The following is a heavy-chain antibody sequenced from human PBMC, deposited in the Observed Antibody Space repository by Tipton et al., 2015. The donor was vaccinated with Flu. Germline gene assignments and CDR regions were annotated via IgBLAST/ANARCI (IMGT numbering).Heavy chain of an antibody. J-gene: IGHJ4*02. Sequence: TLSLTCTVSGGSISSSSYYWGWIRQPPGKGLEWIGSIYYSGSSYYNTSLKSRVTISVDTSKNQFSLKLSSVTAAGTAVYYCASSVVAGVDYWGQGALVTVSS. CDR3: ASSVVAGVDY. V-gene: IGHV4-39*07. CDR1: GGSISSSSYY. D-gene: IGHD2-21*01. CDR2: IYYSGSS.